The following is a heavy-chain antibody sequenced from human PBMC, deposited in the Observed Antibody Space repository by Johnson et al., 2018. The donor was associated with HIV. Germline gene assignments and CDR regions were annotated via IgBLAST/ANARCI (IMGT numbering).Heavy chain of an antibody. V-gene: IGHV3-30*02. D-gene: IGHD3-10*01. CDR1: GFIFSSYG. CDR3: ARDLHYYGRDDAFDI. J-gene: IGHJ3*02. CDR2: IRYDGSNK. Sequence: QVQLVESGGGVVQPGGSLRLSCAASGFIFSSYGMHWVRQAPGKGLEWVAFIRYDGSNKFYADSLKRRFSTSRDNSNNTLYLQMNSLRPEDTAVYYCARDLHYYGRDDAFDIWGQGTMITVSS.